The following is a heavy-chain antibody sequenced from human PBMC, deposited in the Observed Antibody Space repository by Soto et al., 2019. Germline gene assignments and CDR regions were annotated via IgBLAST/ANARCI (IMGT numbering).Heavy chain of an antibody. CDR2: IWYDGSNK. D-gene: IGHD5-12*01. CDR1: GFTFSSYG. V-gene: IGHV3-33*01. J-gene: IGHJ3*02. CDR3: ARIDIVATIAGAFDI. Sequence: QVQLVESGGGVVQPGRSLRLSCAASGFTFSSYGMHWVRQAPGKGLEWVAVIWYDGSNKYYADSVKGRFTISSDNSKNTLYLQMNSLRAEDTAVYYCARIDIVATIAGAFDIWGQGTMVTVSS.